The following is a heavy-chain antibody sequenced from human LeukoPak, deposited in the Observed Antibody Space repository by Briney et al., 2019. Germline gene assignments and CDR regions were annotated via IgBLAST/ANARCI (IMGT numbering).Heavy chain of an antibody. D-gene: IGHD3-3*01. V-gene: IGHV4-39*01. J-gene: IGHJ5*02. CDR3: ARIGRTITIFGVASMGWFDP. CDR2: IYYSGST. CDR1: GGSISSSSYY. Sequence: SETLSLTXTVSGGSISSSSYYWGWIGQPPGKGLEWIGSIYYSGSTYYNPSLKSRVTISVDTSKNQFSLKLSSVTAADTAVYYCARIGRTITIFGVASMGWFDPWGQGTLVTVSS.